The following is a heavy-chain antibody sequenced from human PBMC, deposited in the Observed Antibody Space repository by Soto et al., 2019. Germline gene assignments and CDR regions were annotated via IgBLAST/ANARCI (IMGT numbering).Heavy chain of an antibody. V-gene: IGHV4-39*01. J-gene: IGHJ4*02. CDR2: IYFNGNT. CDR1: GVSISDTSYY. D-gene: IGHD2-15*01. Sequence: QLQLQESGPGLVKPSETLSLTCNVSGVSISDTSYYWGWIRQPPGKGLEWIGTIYFNGNTFYNPSLKSRLTISVDTSKNQISLRLTSVTAADTAVYYCARQWSYWGQGTLVAVSS. CDR3: ARQWSY.